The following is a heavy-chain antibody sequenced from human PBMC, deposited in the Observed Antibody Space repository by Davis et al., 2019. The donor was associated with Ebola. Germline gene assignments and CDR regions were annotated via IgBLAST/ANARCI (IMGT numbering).Heavy chain of an antibody. CDR1: GFTVNSNH. CDR2: IYSGGST. D-gene: IGHD3-16*02. V-gene: IGHV3-53*01. Sequence: GESLKISCAASGFTVNSNHMSWVRQTPGKGLEWVSVIYSGGSTYYADSVKGRFTISRDNSKNTVNLQMNSLRVEDTAVYYCARDGRYYDYVWGSYRPPVAFDIWGQGTMVTVSS. J-gene: IGHJ3*02. CDR3: ARDGRYYDYVWGSYRPPVAFDI.